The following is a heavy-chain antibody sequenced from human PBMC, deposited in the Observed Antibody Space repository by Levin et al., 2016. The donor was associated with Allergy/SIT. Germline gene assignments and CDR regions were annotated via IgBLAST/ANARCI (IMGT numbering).Heavy chain of an antibody. CDR3: ARELRYSSGWYSPYYYYGMDV. D-gene: IGHD6-19*01. V-gene: IGHV1-18*01. CDR2: ISAYNGNT. Sequence: WVRQARGQGLEWMGWISAYNGNTNYAQKLQGRVTMTTDTSTSTAYMELRSLRSDDTAVYYCARELRYSSGWYSPYYYYGMDVWGQGTTVTVSS. J-gene: IGHJ6*02.